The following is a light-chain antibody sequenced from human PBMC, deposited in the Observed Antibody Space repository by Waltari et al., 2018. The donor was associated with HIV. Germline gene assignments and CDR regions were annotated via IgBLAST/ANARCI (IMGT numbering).Light chain of an antibody. CDR2: DAN. CDR1: SSDIGSYHY. CDR3: SSYTSTSTLL. V-gene: IGLV2-14*01. J-gene: IGLJ3*02. Sequence: QSALTQPASVSGSLGQSITISCIGTSSDIGSYHYVSWYQHHPDKAPTLVIYDANARPSGVPFRFSGSKSCNTASLTISGLQAEDEADYYCSSYTSTSTLLFGGGTKVTVL.